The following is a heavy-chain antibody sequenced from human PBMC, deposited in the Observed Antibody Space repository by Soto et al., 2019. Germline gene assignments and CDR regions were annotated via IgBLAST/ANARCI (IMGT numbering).Heavy chain of an antibody. CDR2: SRNKANSYTT. CDR3: AAAVAGTKYYGMDV. Sequence: EVQLVESGGGLVQPGGSLRLSCAVSGFTFSDHYMDWVRQAPGKGLEWVGRSRNKANSYTTEYAASVKGRFTISRDDSXNSLYLQINSLKTEDTAVYYCAAAVAGTKYYGMDVWGQGTTVTVSS. CDR1: GFTFSDHY. D-gene: IGHD6-19*01. J-gene: IGHJ6*02. V-gene: IGHV3-72*01.